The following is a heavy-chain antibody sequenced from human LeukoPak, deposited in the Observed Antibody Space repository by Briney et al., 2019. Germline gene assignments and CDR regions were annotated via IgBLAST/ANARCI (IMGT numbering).Heavy chain of an antibody. CDR2: INHSGST. D-gene: IGHD5-18*01. V-gene: IGHV4-34*01. J-gene: IGHJ4*02. Sequence: SETLSLTCAVYGGSFSGYYWRWIRQPPGKGLEWIGEINHSGSTNYNPSLKSRVTISVDTSKNQFSLKLSSVTAADTAVYYCARGVGVRYSYGPNYFDYWGQGTLVTVSS. CDR1: GGSFSGYY. CDR3: ARGVGVRYSYGPNYFDY.